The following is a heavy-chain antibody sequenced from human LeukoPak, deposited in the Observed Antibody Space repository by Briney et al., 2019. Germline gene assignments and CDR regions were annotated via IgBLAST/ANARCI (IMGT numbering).Heavy chain of an antibody. CDR1: GGSISSSSYY. CDR3: ARVGSGYDYR. J-gene: IGHJ5*02. Sequence: SETLSLTCTVSGGSISSSSYYWGWIRQPPGKGLEWIGYIYYSGSTNYNPSLKSRVTISVDTSKNQFSLKLSSVTAADTAVYYCARVGSGYDYRWGQGTLVTVSS. V-gene: IGHV4-61*05. CDR2: IYYSGST. D-gene: IGHD5-12*01.